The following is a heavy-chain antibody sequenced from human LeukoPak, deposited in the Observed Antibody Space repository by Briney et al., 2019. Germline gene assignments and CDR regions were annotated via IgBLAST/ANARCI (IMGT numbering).Heavy chain of an antibody. D-gene: IGHD2-2*01. CDR1: GYTFTGYY. J-gene: IGHJ4*02. CDR3: ARDLDGGYCSSPSCHGAD. Sequence: GASVKVSCKASGYTFTGYYMHWVRQAPGQGLEWMGWINPNSGGTNYAQKFQGRVTMTRDTSISTAYMELSRLRSDDTAVYYCARDLDGGYCSSPSCHGADWGQGTLVTVSS. V-gene: IGHV1-2*02. CDR2: INPNSGGT.